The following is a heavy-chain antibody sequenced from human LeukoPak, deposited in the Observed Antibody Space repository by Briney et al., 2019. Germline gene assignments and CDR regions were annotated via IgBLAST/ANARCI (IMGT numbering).Heavy chain of an antibody. CDR1: GVSISSGSYL. J-gene: IGHJ6*02. V-gene: IGHV4-39*07. Sequence: SETLSLTCTVSGVSISSGSYLWGWIRQPPGRGLEWIGSIYYSGSTNYNPSLKSRVTISVDTSKNQFSLKLSSVTAADTAVYYCARGGNGGSSTSSYYYYYGMDVWGQGTTVTVSS. CDR3: ARGGNGGSSTSSYYYYYGMDV. D-gene: IGHD2-2*01. CDR2: IYYSGST.